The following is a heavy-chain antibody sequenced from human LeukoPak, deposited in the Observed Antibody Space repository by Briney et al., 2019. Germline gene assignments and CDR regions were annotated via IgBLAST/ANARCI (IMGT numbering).Heavy chain of an antibody. CDR1: GFAFSSYA. D-gene: IGHD3-9*01. CDR2: ISGSGGST. V-gene: IGHV3-23*01. Sequence: GGSLRLSCAASGFAFSSYALSWVRQAPGKRPEWVSAISGSGGSTYYADSVKGRFTISRDNFKNTLYLQMNSLRAEDTAVYYCAKNNILTGYDLYYFDYWGQGTLVTVSS. J-gene: IGHJ4*02. CDR3: AKNNILTGYDLYYFDY.